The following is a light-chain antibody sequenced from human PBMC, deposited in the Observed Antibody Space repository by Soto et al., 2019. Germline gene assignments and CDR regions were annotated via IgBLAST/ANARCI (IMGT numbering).Light chain of an antibody. V-gene: IGLV2-14*01. J-gene: IGLJ1*01. CDR1: SSDVGGYNY. Sequence: QSALTQPASVSGSPGQSITISCTGTSSDVGGYNYVSWYQQHPGKAPKLMIYEVSNRPSGVPNRFSGSKSGTTASLTISGLQAEDEADDYSSSYTSSSTLVFGTGTKVTVL. CDR2: EVS. CDR3: SSYTSSSTLV.